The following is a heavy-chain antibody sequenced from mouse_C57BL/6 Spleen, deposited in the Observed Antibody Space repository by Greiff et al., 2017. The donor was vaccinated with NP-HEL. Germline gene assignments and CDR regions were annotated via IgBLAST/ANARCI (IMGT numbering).Heavy chain of an antibody. CDR1: GYTFTSYW. D-gene: IGHD2-3*01. CDR3: ASHYDGYYEGYAMDY. V-gene: IGHV1-55*01. CDR2: IYPGSGST. Sequence: VQLQQPGAELVKPGASVKMSCKASGYTFTSYWITWVKQRPGQGLEWIGDIYPGSGSTNYNEKFKSKATLTVDTSSSTAYMQLSSLTSEDSAVYYCASHYDGYYEGYAMDYWGQGTSVTVSS. J-gene: IGHJ4*01.